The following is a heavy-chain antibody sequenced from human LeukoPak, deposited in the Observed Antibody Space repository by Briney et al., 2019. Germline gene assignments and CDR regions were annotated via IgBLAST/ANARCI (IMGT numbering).Heavy chain of an antibody. CDR1: GFTFDDYG. CDR2: INWNGGST. Sequence: GGSLRLSCAASGFTFDDYGMSWVRQAPGKGLGWVSGINWNGGSTGYADSVKGRFTISRDNAKNSLYLQMNSLRAEDTALYYCASTRGYCSGGSCYSDPFDYWGQGTLVTVSS. J-gene: IGHJ4*02. V-gene: IGHV3-20*04. D-gene: IGHD2-15*01. CDR3: ASTRGYCSGGSCYSDPFDY.